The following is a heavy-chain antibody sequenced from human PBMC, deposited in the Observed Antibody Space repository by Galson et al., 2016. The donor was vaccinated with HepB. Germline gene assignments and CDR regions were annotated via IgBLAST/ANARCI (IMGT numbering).Heavy chain of an antibody. V-gene: IGHV5-51*01. CDR2: IFPGDSDT. Sequence: GYSFTSYWLGWVRQMPGKGLEWMGLIFPGDSDTRYSPSFQGQVTMPADKSINTAYLQWSSLKASDTAIYYCVRQRGRGRSPLYKVFDPWGQGTQVTVSS. J-gene: IGHJ5*02. CDR1: GYSFTSYW. D-gene: IGHD1-14*01. CDR3: VRQRGRGRSPLYKVFDP.